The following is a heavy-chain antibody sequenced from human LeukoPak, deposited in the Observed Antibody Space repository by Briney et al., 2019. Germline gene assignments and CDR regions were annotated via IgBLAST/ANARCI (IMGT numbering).Heavy chain of an antibody. J-gene: IGHJ6*03. CDR2: IYYSGST. D-gene: IGHD6-6*01. Sequence: PSETLSLTCTVSGGSISSSSYYWGWIRQPPGKGLEWIGSIYYSGSTYYNPSLKSRVTISVDTSKNQFSLKLSSVTAADTAVYYCARASAAARYYKTNRYYYYMDVWGKGTTVTVSS. V-gene: IGHV4-39*01. CDR1: GGSISSSSYY. CDR3: ARASAAARYYKTNRYYYYMDV.